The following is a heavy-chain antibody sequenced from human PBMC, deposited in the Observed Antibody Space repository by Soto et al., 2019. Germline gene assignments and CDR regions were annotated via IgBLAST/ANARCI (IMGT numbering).Heavy chain of an antibody. V-gene: IGHV4-39*01. CDR2: IYFNGNT. Sequence: QLQLQKSGPGLVKPSETLSLTCTVSGVSISDTSYYWGWIRQPPGKGLEWIGTIYFNGNTFYNPSLKSRLTISVDTSSNQFSLRLTSVTAADTAVYYCARQGSYWGQGTLVAVSS. CDR3: ARQGSY. CDR1: GVSISDTSYY. J-gene: IGHJ4*02.